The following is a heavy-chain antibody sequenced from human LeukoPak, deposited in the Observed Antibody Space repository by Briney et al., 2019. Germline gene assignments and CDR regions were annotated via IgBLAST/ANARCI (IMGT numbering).Heavy chain of an antibody. CDR2: FSGSGGST. J-gene: IGHJ6*03. CDR1: GFTFSSYA. V-gene: IGHV3-23*01. Sequence: PGGSLRPSCAASGFTFSSYAMSWVRQAPGKGLECISGFSGSGGSTYYADSVKGRFTISRDNSKNTLYLQMNSLRAEDTAVYYCAKDGLYYYYYYMDVWGKGTTVTVSS. CDR3: AKDGLYYYYYYMDV.